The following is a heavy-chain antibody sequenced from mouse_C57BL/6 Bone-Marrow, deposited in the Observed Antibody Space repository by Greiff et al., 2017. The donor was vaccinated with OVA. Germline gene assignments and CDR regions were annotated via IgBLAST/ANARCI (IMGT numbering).Heavy chain of an antibody. CDR3: ARHRYYYGSSPYAMDY. J-gene: IGHJ4*01. CDR2: IWSDGST. CDR1: GFSLTSYG. Sequence: VKLMESGPGLVAPSQSLSITCTVSGFSLTSYGVHWVRQPPGKGLEWLVVIWSDGSTTYNSALKSRLSISKDNSKSQVFLKMNSLQTDDTAMYYCARHRYYYGSSPYAMDYWGQGTSVTVSS. V-gene: IGHV2-6-1*01. D-gene: IGHD1-1*01.